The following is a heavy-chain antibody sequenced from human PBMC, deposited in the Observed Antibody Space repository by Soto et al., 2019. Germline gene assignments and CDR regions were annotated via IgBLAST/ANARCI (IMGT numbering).Heavy chain of an antibody. Sequence: QLQLQESGSGLVKPSQTLSLTCAVSGGSISSGGYSWSWIRQPPGKGLEWIGYIYHSGSTYYNLSLKSRVTISVDRSKNQFSLKLSSVTAADTAVYYCASLRNYDFWSGYPSAAFDIWGQGTMVTVSS. D-gene: IGHD3-3*01. J-gene: IGHJ3*02. CDR2: IYHSGST. CDR3: ASLRNYDFWSGYPSAAFDI. V-gene: IGHV4-30-2*01. CDR1: GGSISSGGYS.